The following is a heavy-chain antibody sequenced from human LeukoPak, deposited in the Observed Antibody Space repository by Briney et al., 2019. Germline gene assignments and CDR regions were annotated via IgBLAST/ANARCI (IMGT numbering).Heavy chain of an antibody. CDR1: GGSISSYY. CDR2: IYTSGST. J-gene: IGHJ4*02. CDR3: ARHSGRYYDILTGYFDY. D-gene: IGHD3-9*01. V-gene: IGHV4-4*09. Sequence: SETLSLTCTVSGGSISSYYWSWIRQPPGKGLEWIGYIYTSGSTNYNPSLKSRVTISVDTSKNQFSLKLSSVTAADTAVYYCARHSGRYYDILTGYFDYWGQGTLVTASS.